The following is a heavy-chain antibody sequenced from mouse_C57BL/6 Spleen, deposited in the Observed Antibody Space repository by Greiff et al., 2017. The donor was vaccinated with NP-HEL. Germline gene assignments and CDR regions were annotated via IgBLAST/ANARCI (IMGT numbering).Heavy chain of an antibody. Sequence: QVQLKQPGAELVRPGTSVKLSCKASGYTFTSYWMHWVKQRPGQGLEWIGVIDPSDSYTNYNQKFKGKATLTVDTSSSTAYMQLSSLTSEDSAVYYCARKGGTSGDYYAMDYWGQGTSVTVSS. J-gene: IGHJ4*01. CDR2: IDPSDSYT. D-gene: IGHD6-1*01. CDR3: ARKGGTSGDYYAMDY. V-gene: IGHV1-59*01. CDR1: GYTFTSYW.